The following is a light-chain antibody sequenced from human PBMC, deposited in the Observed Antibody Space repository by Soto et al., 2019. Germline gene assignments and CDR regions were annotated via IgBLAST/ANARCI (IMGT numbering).Light chain of an antibody. CDR1: QSISNW. J-gene: IGKJ2*01. V-gene: IGKV1-5*03. CDR2: KAS. Sequence: DIQMTQSPSTLSASVGDRVTITCRASQSISNWLAWFQQKPGKATKLLIYKASTLESGVPPRFSGSGSGTEFTLTISSLQPDDFATYYCQQYSSDSETFGQGTKLAIK. CDR3: QQYSSDSET.